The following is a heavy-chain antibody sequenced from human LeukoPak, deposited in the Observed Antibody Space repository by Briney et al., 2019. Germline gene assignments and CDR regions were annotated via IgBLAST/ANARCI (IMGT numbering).Heavy chain of an antibody. J-gene: IGHJ3*02. CDR1: GYTFTSYY. D-gene: IGHD5-12*01. Sequence: ASVKVSCKASGYTFTSYYMHWVRQAPGQGLEWMGIINPSGGSTSYAQKFQGRVTMTRDMSTSTVYMELSSLRSEDTAVYYCARAGYSDYDYPLDGFDIWGQGTMVTVSS. CDR2: INPSGGST. V-gene: IGHV1-46*01. CDR3: ARAGYSDYDYPLDGFDI.